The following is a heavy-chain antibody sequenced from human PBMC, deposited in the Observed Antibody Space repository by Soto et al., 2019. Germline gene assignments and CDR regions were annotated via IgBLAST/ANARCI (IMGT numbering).Heavy chain of an antibody. CDR2: ISNDGGTT. V-gene: IGHV3-64*01. Sequence: VQLVESGGALVQPGGSLRLSCAASGFTFSSYGMHWVRQAPGKGLEYVSAISNDGGTTNYTTSVKDRFSISRHNSTTPPSLQMGSLRAEDMAVYYSARSSYGSVDYWGKGTGVTVSS. CDR3: ARSSYGSVDY. D-gene: IGHD3-10*01. J-gene: IGHJ4*02. CDR1: GFTFSSYG.